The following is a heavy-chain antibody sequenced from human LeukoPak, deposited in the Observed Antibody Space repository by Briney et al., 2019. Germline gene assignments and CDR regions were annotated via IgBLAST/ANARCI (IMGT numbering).Heavy chain of an antibody. CDR1: GGSINTKTHY. D-gene: IGHD3-22*01. CDR2: VFYNGNT. V-gene: IGHV4-39*01. CDR3: AKHGEDSSGYYADFFDH. J-gene: IGHJ4*02. Sequence: SETLSLTCTVSGGSINTKTHYWACSRQTPGKGLEWIGSVFYNGNTYYTPSLKSRVAISVDTSKNQFSLRLTAVTAADTAVYYCAKHGEDSSGYYADFFDHCGQGTLITVSS.